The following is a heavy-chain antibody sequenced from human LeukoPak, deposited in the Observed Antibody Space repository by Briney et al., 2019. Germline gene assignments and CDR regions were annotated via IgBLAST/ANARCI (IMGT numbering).Heavy chain of an antibody. Sequence: PSQTLSLTCTVSGGSISSGGYYWSWIRQHPGKGLEWIGYIYYSGSTYYNPSLKSRVTISVDTSKNQFSLKLSFVTAADTAVYYCARGADSSGYYSIFYFDYWGQGTLVTVSS. V-gene: IGHV4-31*03. J-gene: IGHJ4*02. D-gene: IGHD3-22*01. CDR2: IYYSGST. CDR1: GGSISSGGYY. CDR3: ARGADSSGYYSIFYFDY.